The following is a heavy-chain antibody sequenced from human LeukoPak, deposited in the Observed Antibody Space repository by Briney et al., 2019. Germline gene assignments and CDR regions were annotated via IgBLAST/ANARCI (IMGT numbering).Heavy chain of an antibody. D-gene: IGHD3-22*01. CDR2: INHSGST. CDR3: ARVVVRWLLPGHYSDY. J-gene: IGHJ4*02. V-gene: IGHV4-34*01. Sequence: PSETLSLTCAVYGGSFSGYYWSWIRQPPGKGLEWIGEINHSGSTNYNPSLKSRVTISVDTSKNQFSLKLSSVTAADTAVYYCARVVVRWLLPGHYSDYWGQGTLVTVSS. CDR1: GGSFSGYY.